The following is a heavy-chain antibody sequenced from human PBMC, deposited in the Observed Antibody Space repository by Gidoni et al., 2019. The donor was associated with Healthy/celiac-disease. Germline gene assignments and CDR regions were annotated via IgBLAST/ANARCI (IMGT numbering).Heavy chain of an antibody. CDR2: IKQDGSEK. CDR3: ARDSKYSSGWYWYNWFDP. Sequence: EVQLVESGGGLVQLGGSLRLSCAASGFTFSSYWMSWVRQAPGTGLEWVANIKQDGSEKYYVDSVKGRFTISRDNAKNSLYLQMNSLRAEDTAVYYCARDSKYSSGWYWYNWFDPWGQGTLVTVSS. V-gene: IGHV3-7*01. J-gene: IGHJ5*02. D-gene: IGHD6-19*01. CDR1: GFTFSSYW.